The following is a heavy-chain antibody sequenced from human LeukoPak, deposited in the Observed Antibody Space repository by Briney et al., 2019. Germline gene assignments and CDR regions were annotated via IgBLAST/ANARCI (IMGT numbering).Heavy chain of an antibody. CDR1: GFTFSSYA. CDR2: ISGSGGST. J-gene: IGHJ4*02. CDR3: AKGLDSSGFSGSLDF. V-gene: IGHV3-23*01. D-gene: IGHD3-22*01. Sequence: PGGALRLSCAASGFTFSSYAMSWVRQAPGKGLEWVSAISGSGGSTYYADSVKGRFTISRDNSKNTLYLQMNTLRAEDTAVYLCAKGLDSSGFSGSLDFWGQGTLVTVSS.